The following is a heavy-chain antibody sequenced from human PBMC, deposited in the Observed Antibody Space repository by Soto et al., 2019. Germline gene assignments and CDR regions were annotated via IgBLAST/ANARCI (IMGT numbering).Heavy chain of an antibody. D-gene: IGHD2-15*01. J-gene: IGHJ4*02. CDR3: AKLEGRGYCGGGSCGGGGGKFDY. Sequence: GGSLRLSCAASGFTFSSYGMHWVRQAPGKGLEWVAVISYDGSNKYYADSVKGRFTISRDNSKNTLYLQMNSLKAEDTAGYYCAKLEGRGYCGGGSCGGGGGKFDYWGQGTLVTVSS. CDR2: ISYDGSNK. CDR1: GFTFSSYG. V-gene: IGHV3-30*18.